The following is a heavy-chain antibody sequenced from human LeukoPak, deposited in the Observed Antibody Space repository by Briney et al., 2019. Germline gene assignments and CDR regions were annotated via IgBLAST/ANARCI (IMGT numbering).Heavy chain of an antibody. CDR1: GFTFSSYA. D-gene: IGHD3-22*01. CDR2: ISGSGGST. Sequence: GGSLRLSCAASGFTFSSYAMSWVRQAPGKGLEWVSAISGSGGSTYYADSVKGRFTISRDNSKNTLYLRMNSLRAEDTAVYYCAKALSGYYRFDYWGQGTLVTVSS. J-gene: IGHJ4*02. CDR3: AKALSGYYRFDY. V-gene: IGHV3-23*01.